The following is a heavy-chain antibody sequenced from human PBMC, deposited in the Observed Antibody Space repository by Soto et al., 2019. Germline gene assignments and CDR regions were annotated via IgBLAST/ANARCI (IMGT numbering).Heavy chain of an antibody. Sequence: QVQLVQSGAEVKKPGSSVKVSCKASGVTINSFAVTWVRQAPGQGFQWLVGITPLFETTNYAQNFQGRVTIPADESTTTSYMELRGLATEDTAVYYCARGYGGYFDDWGQGTLVIVSS. J-gene: IGHJ4*02. CDR3: ARGYGGYFDD. D-gene: IGHD4-17*01. V-gene: IGHV1-69*01. CDR1: GVTINSFA. CDR2: ITPLFETT.